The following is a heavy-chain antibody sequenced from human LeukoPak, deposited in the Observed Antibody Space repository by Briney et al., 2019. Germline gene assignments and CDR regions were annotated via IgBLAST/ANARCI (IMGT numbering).Heavy chain of an antibody. V-gene: IGHV4-31*03. CDR2: IYYSGST. D-gene: IGHD3-3*01. Sequence: SETLSLTCTVSGGSISSGGYYWSWIRQHPGKGLEWIGYIYYSGSTYYNPSLKSRVTISVDTSKNQFSLKLSSVTAADTAVYYCARDQRHYDFWSGYLGYYGMDVWGQGTTVTVSS. J-gene: IGHJ6*02. CDR1: GGSISSGGYY. CDR3: ARDQRHYDFWSGYLGYYGMDV.